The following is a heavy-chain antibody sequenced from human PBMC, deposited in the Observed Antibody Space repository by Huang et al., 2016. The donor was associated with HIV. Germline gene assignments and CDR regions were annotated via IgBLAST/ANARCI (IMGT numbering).Heavy chain of an antibody. D-gene: IGHD1-26*01. CDR1: GYSFSTYW. J-gene: IGHJ3*02. CDR2: SFHGDPDT. V-gene: IGHV5-51*03. CDR3: ASTASYSGSYRGAFDI. Sequence: EVQLVQSGAEVKKPGESLKISCKGSGYSFSTYWIGWVRQMPGKGREWVGMSFHGDPDTRYSPSFHGRVTISADKSISTAYLQWSSLKASDTAMYYCASTASYSGSYRGAFDIWGQGTMVTVSS.